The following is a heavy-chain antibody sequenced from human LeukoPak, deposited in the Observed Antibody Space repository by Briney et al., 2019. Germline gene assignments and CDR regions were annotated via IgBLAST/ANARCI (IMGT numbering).Heavy chain of an antibody. Sequence: SETLSLTCAVYGGSFSGYYWSWIRQPPGKGLEWIGEINHSGSTNYNPSLKSRVTISVDTSKNQFSLKLSSVTAADTAVYYCARHHRGPGLWFGELLPTDAFDIWGQGTMVTVSS. V-gene: IGHV4-34*01. D-gene: IGHD3-10*01. J-gene: IGHJ3*02. CDR3: ARHHRGPGLWFGELLPTDAFDI. CDR2: INHSGST. CDR1: GGSFSGYY.